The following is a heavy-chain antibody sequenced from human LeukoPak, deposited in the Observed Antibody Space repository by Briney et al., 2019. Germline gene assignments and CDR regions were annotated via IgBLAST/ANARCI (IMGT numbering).Heavy chain of an antibody. CDR2: IYPDDSDT. CDR3: ARQAVPAAPFDY. CDR1: GYSFSSNW. Sequence: GESLKISCKASGYSFSSNWIGWVRQMPGKGLEWMGIIYPDDSDTRYSPSFQGQVTISADKSITTAYLQWSSLKASDTAIYYCARQAVPAAPFDYWGQGTLVTVSS. V-gene: IGHV5-51*01. J-gene: IGHJ4*02. D-gene: IGHD2-2*01.